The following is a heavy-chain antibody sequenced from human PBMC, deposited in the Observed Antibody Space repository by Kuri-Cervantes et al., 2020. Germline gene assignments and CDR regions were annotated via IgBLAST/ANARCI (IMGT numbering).Heavy chain of an antibody. J-gene: IGHJ4*02. CDR3: ARWYCSSTSCLNDY. Sequence: GGSLRLSCAASGFTFSDYNMNWVRQAPGKGLEWVSSISSRSTYIYYADSVKGRFTISRDNAKNALYLQMNSLRVEDTAVYYCARWYCSSTSCLNDYWGQGTLVTVSS. CDR1: GFTFSDYN. D-gene: IGHD2-2*01. CDR2: ISSRSTYI. V-gene: IGHV3-21*03.